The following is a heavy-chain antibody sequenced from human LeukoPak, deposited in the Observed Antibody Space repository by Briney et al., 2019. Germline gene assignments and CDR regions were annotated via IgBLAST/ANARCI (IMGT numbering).Heavy chain of an antibody. CDR2: IYYSRNT. Sequence: LRLSCAASGFTFSDHYMDWVRQPPGKGLEWIGNIYYSRNTYYNPSLKSRVTISGDTSKNQFSLKLSSVTAADTAVYYCARDTLGATFPGAFDIWGQGTMVTVSS. CDR1: GFTFSDHY. V-gene: IGHV4-59*11. J-gene: IGHJ3*02. CDR3: ARDTLGATFPGAFDI. D-gene: IGHD1-26*01.